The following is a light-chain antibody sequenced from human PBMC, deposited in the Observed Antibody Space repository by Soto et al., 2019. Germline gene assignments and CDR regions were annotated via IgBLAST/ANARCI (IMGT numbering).Light chain of an antibody. CDR3: QQRSNWPPLT. Sequence: EIVLMQSPGTLSLSPGERATLSCRASQTLRRTYIAWYQQKPGQAPRVLIYGASKRATGIPDRFSGSGSGTDFSLTISSLEPEDSAVYYCQQRSNWPPLTFGGGTKVDIK. CDR2: GAS. CDR1: QTLRRTY. J-gene: IGKJ4*01. V-gene: IGKV3D-20*02.